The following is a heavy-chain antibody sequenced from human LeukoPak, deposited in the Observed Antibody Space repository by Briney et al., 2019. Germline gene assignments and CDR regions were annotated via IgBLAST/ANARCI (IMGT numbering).Heavy chain of an antibody. CDR1: GFTFDDYA. CDR3: AKVGPHKQWLVRSSWFDA. Sequence: PGGSLRLSCAASGFTFDDYAMYWVRQGPGKGLEWVSGITWNSVDIAYADSVKGRFTISRDNAKSSLYLQMNSLRPEDTALYYCAKVGPHKQWLVRSSWFDAWGRGILVTVSS. J-gene: IGHJ5*02. D-gene: IGHD6-19*01. V-gene: IGHV3-9*01. CDR2: ITWNSVDI.